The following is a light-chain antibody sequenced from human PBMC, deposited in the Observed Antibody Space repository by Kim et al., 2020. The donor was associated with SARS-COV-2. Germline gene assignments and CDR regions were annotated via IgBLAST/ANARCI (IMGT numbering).Light chain of an antibody. CDR1: NIASKN. Sequence: SLALGQTASITCGGNNIASKNVHWYQQKPGQAPVLVIYRDRNRPSGIPERFSGSNSGNTATLTISGVQAGDEADYYCQVWDSNTGVFGGGTKLTVL. V-gene: IGLV3-9*01. CDR2: RDR. CDR3: QVWDSNTGV. J-gene: IGLJ3*02.